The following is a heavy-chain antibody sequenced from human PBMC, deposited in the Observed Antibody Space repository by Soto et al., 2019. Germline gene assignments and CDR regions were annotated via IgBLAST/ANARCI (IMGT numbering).Heavy chain of an antibody. CDR2: IKQDGSEK. J-gene: IGHJ5*02. CDR3: ARGRVAARRMYNWFDP. CDR1: GFTFSSYW. D-gene: IGHD6-6*01. V-gene: IGHV3-7*01. Sequence: GGSLRLSCAASGFTFSSYWMSWVRQAPGKGLEWVANIKQDGSEKYYVDSVKGRFTISRDNAKNSLYLQMNSLRAEDTAVYYCARGRVAARRMYNWFDPWGQGTLVTVSS.